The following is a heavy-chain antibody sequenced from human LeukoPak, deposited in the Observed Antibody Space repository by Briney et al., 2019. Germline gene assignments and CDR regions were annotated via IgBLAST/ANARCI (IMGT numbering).Heavy chain of an antibody. CDR2: IIPIFGTA. CDR3: ARGPPPRGYSYGRLDGYYFDY. CDR1: GGTFSSYA. V-gene: IGHV1-69*05. Sequence: SVKVSCKASGGTFSSYAISWVRQAPGQGLEWMGRIIPIFGTANYAQKFQGRVTITTDESTSTAYMELSSLRSEDTAVYYCARGPPPRGYSYGRLDGYYFDYWGQGTLVTASS. J-gene: IGHJ4*02. D-gene: IGHD5-18*01.